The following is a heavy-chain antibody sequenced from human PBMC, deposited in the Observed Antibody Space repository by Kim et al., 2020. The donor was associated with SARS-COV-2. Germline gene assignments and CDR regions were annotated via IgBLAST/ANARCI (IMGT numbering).Heavy chain of an antibody. Sequence: ASVKVSCKASGYTFTSYAMHWVRQAPGQRLEWMGWINAGNGNTKYSQKFQGRVTITRDTSASTAYMELSSLRSEDTAVYYCAARNYYDSSGYYSGNDAFDIWGQGTMVTVSS. J-gene: IGHJ3*02. V-gene: IGHV1-3*01. CDR2: INAGNGNT. D-gene: IGHD3-22*01. CDR1: GYTFTSYA. CDR3: AARNYYDSSGYYSGNDAFDI.